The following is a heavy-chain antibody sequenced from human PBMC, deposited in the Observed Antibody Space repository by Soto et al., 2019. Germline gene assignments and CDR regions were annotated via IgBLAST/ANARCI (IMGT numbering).Heavy chain of an antibody. J-gene: IGHJ6*02. CDR1: GGTFSSYA. D-gene: IGHD4-17*01. CDR3: ARDPDYGDYILVPNQYYGMDV. V-gene: IGHV1-69*06. Sequence: SVNVSCKASGGTFSSYAISWVRQAPGQGLEWMGGIIPTFGTANYAQKFQGRVTITADKSTSTAYMELSSLRSEDTAVYYCARDPDYGDYILVPNQYYGMDVWGQGTTVTVSS. CDR2: IIPTFGTA.